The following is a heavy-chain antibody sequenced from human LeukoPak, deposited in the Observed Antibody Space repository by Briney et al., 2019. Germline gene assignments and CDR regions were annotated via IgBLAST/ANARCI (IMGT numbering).Heavy chain of an antibody. CDR1: GYTFTDYY. J-gene: IGHJ4*02. Sequence: ASVKVSCXASGYTFTDYYIHWVRQAPGQGLEWMGRINPNTGGTNYAQKFQGRVTMTRDTSISTAYMGMSGLRSDDTAMYYCATCAGTGGGNCFGYYFEYWGQGTLVTVSS. CDR3: ATCAGTGGGNCFGYYFEY. CDR2: INPNTGGT. V-gene: IGHV1-2*06. D-gene: IGHD2-15*01.